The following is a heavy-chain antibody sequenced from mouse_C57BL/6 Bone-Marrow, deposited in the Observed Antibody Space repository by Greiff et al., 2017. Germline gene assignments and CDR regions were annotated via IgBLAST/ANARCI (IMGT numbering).Heavy chain of an antibody. CDR2: ISNLAYSI. Sequence: EVKLMESGGGLVQPGGSLKLSCAASGFTFSDYGMAWVRQAPRKGPEWVAFISNLAYSIYYADTVTGRFTISRENAKNTLYLEMSSLRSEDTAMYYCARHNGGGFFDDWGQGTTLTVSS. CDR3: ARHNGGGFFDD. V-gene: IGHV5-15*01. J-gene: IGHJ2*01. CDR1: GFTFSDYG.